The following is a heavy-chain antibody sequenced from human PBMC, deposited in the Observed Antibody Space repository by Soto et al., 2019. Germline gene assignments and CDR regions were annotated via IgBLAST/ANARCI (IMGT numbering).Heavy chain of an antibody. J-gene: IGHJ6*02. V-gene: IGHV1-3*01. CDR1: GYTFTKYS. CDR2: IDAGIDDI. Sequence: ASVKVSCKASGYTFTKYSMHWVRQAPGQRLEWMGWIDAGIDDIKYSQNFQGRVTITRDTSATTDYMELSSLRSEDTAVYYCATAVRRGYDCHYGMDVWGQGTTVTVSS. D-gene: IGHD5-12*01. CDR3: ATAVRRGYDCHYGMDV.